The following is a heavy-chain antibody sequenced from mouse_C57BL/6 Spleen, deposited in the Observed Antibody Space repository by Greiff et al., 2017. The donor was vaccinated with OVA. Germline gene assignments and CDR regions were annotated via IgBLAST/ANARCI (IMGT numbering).Heavy chain of an antibody. Sequence: QVQLKQPGAELVKPGASVKLSCKASGYTFTSYWMHWVKQRPGRGLEWIGRIDPNSGGTKYNEKFKSKATLTVDKPSSTAYMQLISLASEDSAVYYCARWDGSSRYFEVWGTGTTVTGSS. V-gene: IGHV1-72*01. CDR1: GYTFTSYW. J-gene: IGHJ1*03. CDR2: IDPNSGGT. CDR3: ARWDGSSRYFEV. D-gene: IGHD1-1*01.